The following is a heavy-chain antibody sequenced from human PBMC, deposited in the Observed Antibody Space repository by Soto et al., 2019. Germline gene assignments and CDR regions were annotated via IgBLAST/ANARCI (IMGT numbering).Heavy chain of an antibody. CDR2: IYYSGST. J-gene: IGHJ4*02. D-gene: IGHD6-19*01. CDR3: ARGYSSGWYRWYFDY. V-gene: IGHV4-59*01. Sequence: QVQLQESGPGLVKPSETLSLTCTVSGGSISVYYWTWIRQPPGKGLEYIGYIYYSGSTNYSPSLKSRVTISVDTSKNQFSLKLNSVTAADTAVYYCARGYSSGWYRWYFDYWGQGTLVTVSS. CDR1: GGSISVYY.